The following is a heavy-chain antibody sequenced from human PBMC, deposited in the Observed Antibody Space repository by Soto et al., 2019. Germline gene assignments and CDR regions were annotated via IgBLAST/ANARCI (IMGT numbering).Heavy chain of an antibody. CDR1: GFTFISYA. J-gene: IGHJ3*02. D-gene: IGHD6-19*01. Sequence: PGGSLRLSCAASGFTFISYAMSWVRQAPGKGLEWVSAISGSGGSTYYADSVKGRFTISRDNSKNTPYLQMNSLRAEDTAVYYCAKGGAVAGSVAFDIWGQGTMVTVSS. V-gene: IGHV3-23*01. CDR3: AKGGAVAGSVAFDI. CDR2: ISGSGGST.